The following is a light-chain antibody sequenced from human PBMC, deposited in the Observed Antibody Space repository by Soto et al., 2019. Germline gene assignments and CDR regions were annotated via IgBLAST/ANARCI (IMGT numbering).Light chain of an antibody. CDR2: GAS. V-gene: IGKV3-20*01. CDR3: QHYGISLFT. J-gene: IGKJ3*01. CDR1: QSVSSSY. Sequence: EIVLTQSPGTLSLSPGERATLSCRASQSVSSSYLAWYQQKPGQAPRLLIYGASSRATGIPDRFSGSGSGTDFTLTISRLEPEDFAVYYCQHYGISLFTFGPGTKVDIK.